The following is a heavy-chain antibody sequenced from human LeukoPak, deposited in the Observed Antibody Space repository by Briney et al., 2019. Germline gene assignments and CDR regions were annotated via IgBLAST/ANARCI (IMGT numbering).Heavy chain of an antibody. CDR2: IYNSGST. D-gene: IGHD3-10*01. V-gene: IGHV4-61*02. CDR1: GGSISTGTYY. Sequence: SETLSLTCTVSGGSISTGTYYWSWIRQPAGKGLEWIVRIYNSGSTNYNPSLKKRVTISVDTSKNQFSLKLDSVTAADTAVYYCARGDYYGSGSYYNSAFDIWGQGTMVTVSS. J-gene: IGHJ3*02. CDR3: ARGDYYGSGSYYNSAFDI.